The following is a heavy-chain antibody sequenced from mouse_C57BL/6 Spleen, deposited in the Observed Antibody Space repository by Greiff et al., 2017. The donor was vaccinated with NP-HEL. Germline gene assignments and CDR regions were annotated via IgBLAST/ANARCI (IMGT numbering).Heavy chain of an antibody. CDR2: IYPGDGDT. Sequence: VQRVESGPELVKPGASVKISCKASGYAFSSSWMNWVKQRPGKGLEWIGRIYPGDGDTNYNGKLKGKATLTADKTSSTSYMQLSSLTSEDSAVYFCARNRAYAMDYWGQGTSVTVSS. CDR3: ARNRAYAMDY. CDR1: GYAFSSSW. V-gene: IGHV1-82*01. J-gene: IGHJ4*01.